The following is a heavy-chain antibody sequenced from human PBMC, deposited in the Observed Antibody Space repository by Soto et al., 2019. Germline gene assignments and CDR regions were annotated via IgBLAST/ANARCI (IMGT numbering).Heavy chain of an antibody. CDR2: IWNDGSNK. CDR3: ARDWNGGIFEY. D-gene: IGHD1-1*01. J-gene: IGHJ4*02. V-gene: IGHV3-33*01. Sequence: QVQLEESGGGVVQPGRSLRLSCAASGFTFKNCAMHWVRQAPGKGLEWVAMIWNDGSNKHHADTVKGRFTISRDNSKNTLSLQMDSLRAEDTAVYYCARDWNGGIFEYWGQGTLVTVSS. CDR1: GFTFKNCA.